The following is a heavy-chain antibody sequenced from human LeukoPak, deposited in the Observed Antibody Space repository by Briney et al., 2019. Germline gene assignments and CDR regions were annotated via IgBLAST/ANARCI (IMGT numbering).Heavy chain of an antibody. D-gene: IGHD1-26*01. J-gene: IGHJ4*02. Sequence: PGGSLRLSCAASGFTFSSYGMHWVRQAPGKGLEWVAVISYDGSNKYYADSVKGRFTISRDNSKNTLYLQMNSMRPDDTAMYYCARDSGSGSSPIGHWGQGTLVTVSS. CDR1: GFTFSSYG. V-gene: IGHV3-30*03. CDR2: ISYDGSNK. CDR3: ARDSGSGSSPIGH.